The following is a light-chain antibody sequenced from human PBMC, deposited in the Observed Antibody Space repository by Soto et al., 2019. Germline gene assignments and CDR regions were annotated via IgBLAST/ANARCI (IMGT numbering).Light chain of an antibody. Sequence: QSALTQPASVSGSPGQSITISCTGTNSDVGSYNLVSWYQHHPGKAPKLIIYEGNKRPSGVSNRFSGSKSGNTASLTISGLQAEEEADYYCCSYAANIYHVFGPGTKVTVL. V-gene: IGLV2-23*01. CDR2: EGN. J-gene: IGLJ1*01. CDR1: NSDVGSYNL. CDR3: CSYAANIYHV.